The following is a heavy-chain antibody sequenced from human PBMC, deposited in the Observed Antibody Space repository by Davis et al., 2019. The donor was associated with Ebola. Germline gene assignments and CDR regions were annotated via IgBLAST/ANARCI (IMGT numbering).Heavy chain of an antibody. D-gene: IGHD2-8*02. CDR2: ISAYNGNT. Sequence: ASVKVSCKASGYTFTGYYMHWVRQAPGQGLEWMGWISAYNGNTNYAQKLQGRVTMTTDTSTSTAYMELRSLRSEDTAVYYCARARGGTEYDAFDIWGQGTMVTVSS. CDR3: ARARGGTEYDAFDI. V-gene: IGHV1-18*04. J-gene: IGHJ3*02. CDR1: GYTFTGYY.